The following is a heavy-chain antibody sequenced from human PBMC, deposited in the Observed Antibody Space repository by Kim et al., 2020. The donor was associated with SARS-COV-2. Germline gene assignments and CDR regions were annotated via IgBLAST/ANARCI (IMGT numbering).Heavy chain of an antibody. CDR1: GFTFSSYG. V-gene: IGHV3-30*18. CDR2: ISYDGSNK. J-gene: IGHJ4*02. CDR3: AKVRQLGRGYFDY. Sequence: GGSLRLSCAASGFTFSSYGMHWVRQAPGKGLEWVAVISYDGSNKYYADSVKGRFTISRDNSKNTLYLQMNSLRAEDTAVYYCAKVRQLGRGYFDYWGQGTLVTVSS. D-gene: IGHD6-6*01.